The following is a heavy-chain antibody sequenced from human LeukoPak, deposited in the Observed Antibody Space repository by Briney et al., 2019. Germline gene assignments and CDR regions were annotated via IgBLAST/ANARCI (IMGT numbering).Heavy chain of an antibody. V-gene: IGHV1-18*01. J-gene: IGHJ6*03. D-gene: IGHD4-17*01. CDR3: ARRGKSTVPLYYYYMDV. CDR1: GYTFTSYG. Sequence: ASVKVSCKASGYTFTSYGVSWVRQAPGQGLEWMGWISAYNGNTNYAQKLQGRVTMTTDTSTSTAYMELRSLRSDDTAVYYCARRGKSTVPLYYYYMDVWGKGTTVTVS. CDR2: ISAYNGNT.